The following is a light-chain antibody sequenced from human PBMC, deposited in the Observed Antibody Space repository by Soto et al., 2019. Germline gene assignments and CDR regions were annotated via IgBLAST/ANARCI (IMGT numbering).Light chain of an antibody. Sequence: QSVLTQPPSVSAAAGQKVTISCSGSSSNIGSDYVSWYQQLPGTAPKLLIYENNKRPSGIPDRFSGSKSGTSATLGITRLQTGDEADYYCAAWDKSLSGGVFGGGTKLTVL. J-gene: IGLJ2*01. V-gene: IGLV1-51*02. CDR1: SSNIGSDY. CDR3: AAWDKSLSGGV. CDR2: ENN.